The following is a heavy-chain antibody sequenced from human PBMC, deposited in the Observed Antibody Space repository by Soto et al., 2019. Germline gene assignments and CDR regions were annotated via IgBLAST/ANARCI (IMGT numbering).Heavy chain of an antibody. CDR3: ARDLITMVRGVIIPLNWFDP. D-gene: IGHD3-10*01. CDR1: GYTFTSYG. CDR2: ISAYNGNT. J-gene: IGHJ5*02. Sequence: QVQLVQSGAEVKKPGASVKVSCKASGYTFTSYGISWVRQAPGQGLEWMGWISAYNGNTNYAQKPQGSVTMTTDTSTSTAYMELRSLRSDDTAVYYFARDLITMVRGVIIPLNWFDPWGQGTLVTVSS. V-gene: IGHV1-18*04.